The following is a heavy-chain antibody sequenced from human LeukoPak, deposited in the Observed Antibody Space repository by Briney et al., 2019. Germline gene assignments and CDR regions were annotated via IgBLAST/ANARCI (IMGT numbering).Heavy chain of an antibody. CDR1: GFTFAAYA. CDR3: ARASPRGWYLWNYYFDY. CDR2: ASGDGTGI. V-gene: IGHV3-43*02. D-gene: IGHD1-7*01. J-gene: IGHJ4*02. Sequence: PGGSLRLSCAASGFTFAAYAMHWVRHAPGKGVEWVSLASGDGTGIYYADSVKGRFTISRDNNKNSLYLQMNSLRTEDTALYYCARASPRGWYLWNYYFDYWGQGTLLTVSS.